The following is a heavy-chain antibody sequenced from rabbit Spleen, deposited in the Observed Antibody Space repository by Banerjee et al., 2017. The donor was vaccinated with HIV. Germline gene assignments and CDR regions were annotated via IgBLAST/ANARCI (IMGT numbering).Heavy chain of an antibody. CDR3: ARDAAGREDFNL. J-gene: IGHJ4*01. Sequence: QSLEESGGGLVKPGGTLTLTCKASGIDFSSYNFICWVRQAPGKGLEWIACIDIGSRDFTYYASWAKGRFIISKTSSTTVALQLTSLTAADTATYFCARDAAGREDFNLWGPGTLVTVS. CDR2: IDIGSRDFT. CDR1: GIDFSSYNF. D-gene: IGHD4-2*01. V-gene: IGHV1S40*01.